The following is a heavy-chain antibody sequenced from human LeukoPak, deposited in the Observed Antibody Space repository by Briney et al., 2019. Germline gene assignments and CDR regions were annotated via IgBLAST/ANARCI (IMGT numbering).Heavy chain of an antibody. Sequence: GSLRLSCAASGFTFSNYVVSWVRQAPGKGLEWVSAISGNGGNTFYADSVKGRFTITRDNSQNTLYVQMNSLRAEDTAVYYCAKGSRFGVVIIPYFDYWGQGTLVTVSS. V-gene: IGHV3-23*01. D-gene: IGHD3-3*01. J-gene: IGHJ4*02. CDR2: ISGNGGNT. CDR3: AKGSRFGVVIIPYFDY. CDR1: GFTFSNYV.